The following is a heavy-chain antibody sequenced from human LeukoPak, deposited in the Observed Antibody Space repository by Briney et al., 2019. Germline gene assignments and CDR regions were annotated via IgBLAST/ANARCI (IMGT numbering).Heavy chain of an antibody. CDR1: GDSINSLDL. CDR3: AGLVGRYSSGLYYYYFDY. D-gene: IGHD3-22*01. Sequence: SGTLSLTCTVSGDSINSLDLWSWVRQPPGKGLEWIGEMYLSGTTHSNPSVKSRVTISIGKSKNQFFLNLSSVTAADTAVYYCAGLVGRYSSGLYYYYFDYWGQGTLVTVSS. CDR2: MYLSGTT. J-gene: IGHJ4*02. V-gene: IGHV4-4*02.